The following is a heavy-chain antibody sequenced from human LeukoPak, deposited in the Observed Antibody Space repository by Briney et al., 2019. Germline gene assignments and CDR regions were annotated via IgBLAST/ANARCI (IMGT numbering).Heavy chain of an antibody. CDR2: MSHDGTNT. Sequence: GGSLRLSCAASGFPFSGYAMHWVRQAPGKGLEWVAVMSHDGTNTYYAESVKGRFTISRDNSENTLYRKMDSVRTEDTAVSYCARHRGPSLHSSGYFDYWGQGTLVTVSS. V-gene: IGHV3-30-3*01. J-gene: IGHJ4*01. CDR1: GFPFSGYA. D-gene: IGHD3-22*01. CDR3: ARHRGPSLHSSGYFDY.